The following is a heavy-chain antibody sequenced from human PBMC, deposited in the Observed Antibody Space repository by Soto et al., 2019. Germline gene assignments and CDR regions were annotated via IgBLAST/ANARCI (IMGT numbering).Heavy chain of an antibody. CDR1: GYTFTSYG. CDR3: ARSRGYCSGGSCYVDVNYYGMDV. Sequence: GASVKVSCKASGYTFTSYGISWVRQAPGQGLEWMGWISAYNGNTNYAQKLQGRVTMTTDTSTSTAYMELRSLRSDDTAVYYCARSRGYCSGGSCYVDVNYYGMDVCGQRTTVTVSS. V-gene: IGHV1-18*04. J-gene: IGHJ6*02. CDR2: ISAYNGNT. D-gene: IGHD2-15*01.